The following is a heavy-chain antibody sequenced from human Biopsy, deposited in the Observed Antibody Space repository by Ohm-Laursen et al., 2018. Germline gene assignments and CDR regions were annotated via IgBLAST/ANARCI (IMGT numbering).Heavy chain of an antibody. Sequence: TLSLTCTVSGGSKSRDYWSWIPQTPGKGREWIGYIYYRGSTKYNPSLKSRVTISVDTSKNQFPLRLKPVTAADTAVFYRARATNSTGWPYYYFYGMDVWGQGTTVTVSS. V-gene: IGHV4-59*01. CDR3: ARATNSTGWPYYYFYGMDV. CDR2: IYYRGST. CDR1: GGSKSRDY. D-gene: IGHD2/OR15-2a*01. J-gene: IGHJ6*02.